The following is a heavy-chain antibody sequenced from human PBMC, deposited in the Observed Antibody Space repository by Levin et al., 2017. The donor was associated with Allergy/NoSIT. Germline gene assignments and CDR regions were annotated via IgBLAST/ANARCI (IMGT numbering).Heavy chain of an antibody. CDR1: GGSISSRNYY. J-gene: IGHJ4*02. CDR3: TRQKGDYYDSSGYPDD. D-gene: IGHD3-22*01. Sequence: PSETLSLSCTVSGGSISSRNYYWGWIRQPPGKGLEWLGNIHYTGSTYYNPSLKSRVTISVDTSKKQFSLKLSSLTAADTAVYYCTRQKGDYYDSSGYPDDWGQGTLVTVSS. V-gene: IGHV4-39*01. CDR2: IHYTGST.